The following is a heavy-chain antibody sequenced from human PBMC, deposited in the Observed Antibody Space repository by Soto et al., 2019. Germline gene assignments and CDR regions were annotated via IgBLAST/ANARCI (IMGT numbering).Heavy chain of an antibody. CDR2: ISSDGDSI. CDR3: TKGGYDLIYYFGMDV. Sequence: EVQLIESGGGWVQPGTSLRVSCVASGFTFHEYAIHWVRQAPGKGLEWVSGISSDGDSIAYADSVQGRFTVFRDNAKNSLYLQMNSLRAEDTALYYCTKGGYDLIYYFGMDVCGQGTTGTVCS. J-gene: IGHJ6*02. CDR1: GFTFHEYA. D-gene: IGHD5-12*01. V-gene: IGHV3-9*01.